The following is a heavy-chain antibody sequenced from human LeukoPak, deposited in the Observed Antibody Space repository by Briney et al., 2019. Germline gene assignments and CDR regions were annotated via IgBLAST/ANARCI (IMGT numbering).Heavy chain of an antibody. CDR3: AGELRYYDFWSGFQDFDY. CDR2: IKQDGGEK. CDR1: GFTFSSYW. Sequence: GGSLRLSCAGSGFTFSSYWMSWVRQAPGKGLEWVANIKQDGGEKYYVDSVKGRFTISRDNAKNSLYLQMNSLRAEDTAVYYCAGELRYYDFWSGFQDFDYWGQGTLVTVSS. V-gene: IGHV3-7*01. J-gene: IGHJ4*02. D-gene: IGHD3-3*01.